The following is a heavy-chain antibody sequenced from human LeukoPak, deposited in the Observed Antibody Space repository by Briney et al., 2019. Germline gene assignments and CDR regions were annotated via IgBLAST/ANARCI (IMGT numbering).Heavy chain of an antibody. Sequence: GASVKVSCKASGYTFTGYYMHWVRQAPGQGLQWMGWINPNSGGTNYAQKFQGRVTMTRDTSISTAYMELSRLRSDDTAVYYCARDPSYGSGTHTHAYYYYYMDVWGKGTTVTVSS. V-gene: IGHV1-2*02. CDR2: INPNSGGT. D-gene: IGHD3-10*01. CDR1: GYTFTGYY. J-gene: IGHJ6*03. CDR3: ARDPSYGSGTHTHAYYYYYMDV.